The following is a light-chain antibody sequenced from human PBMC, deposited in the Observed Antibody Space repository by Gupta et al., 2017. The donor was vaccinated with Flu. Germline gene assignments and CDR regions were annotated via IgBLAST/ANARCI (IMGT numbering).Light chain of an antibody. CDR2: AAS. V-gene: IGKV1-27*01. CDR3: QKFNGAPLT. J-gene: IGKJ4*01. CDR1: QDIRDS. Sequence: RASQDIRDSLAWYQHKPGKGPSLLIYAASTLHSGVPSRFRGSGSGTEFTLTISSLQPEDVATYYCQKFNGAPLTFGGGTKVEI.